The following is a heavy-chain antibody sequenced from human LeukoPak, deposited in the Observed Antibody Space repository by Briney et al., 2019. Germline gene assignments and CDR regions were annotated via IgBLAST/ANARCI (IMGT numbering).Heavy chain of an antibody. CDR3: ATYYGTGSDSYYYYMDV. V-gene: IGHV4-34*01. D-gene: IGHD3-10*01. CDR1: GGSFSGYY. Sequence: PSETLSLTCAVYGGSFSGYYWSWIRQPPGKGLEWIGEINHSGSTGYNPSLKSRVAISVDTSKNQFSLKLSSVTAADTAVYYCATYYGTGSDSYYYYMDVWGRGTTVTVSS. CDR2: INHSGST. J-gene: IGHJ6*03.